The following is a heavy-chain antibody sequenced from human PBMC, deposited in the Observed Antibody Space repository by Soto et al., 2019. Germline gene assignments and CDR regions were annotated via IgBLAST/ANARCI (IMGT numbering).Heavy chain of an antibody. V-gene: IGHV3-23*01. CDR1: GFTLSSYA. Sequence: HPGGSLRLSCAASGFTLSSYAMRWVRQAPGKGLEWVSAISGSGGSTYYADSVKGRFTISRDNSKNTLYLQMNSLRAEDTAVYYCAKVRPVMITFGGPSPRPYYFDYWGQGTLVTVSS. CDR3: AKVRPVMITFGGPSPRPYYFDY. CDR2: ISGSGGST. J-gene: IGHJ4*02. D-gene: IGHD3-16*01.